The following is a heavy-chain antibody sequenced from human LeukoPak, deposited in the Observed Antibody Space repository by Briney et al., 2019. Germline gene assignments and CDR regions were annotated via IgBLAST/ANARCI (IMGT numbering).Heavy chain of an antibody. CDR1: GGSFSGYY. D-gene: IGHD1-14*01. V-gene: IGHV4-34*01. CDR2: INHSGST. J-gene: IGHJ4*02. CDR3: ARVGICFDY. Sequence: SETLSLTCAVYGGSFSGYYWSWIRQPPGKGLEWIGEINHSGSTYYNPSLKSRVTISVDTSKNQFSLKLSSVTAADTAVYYCARVGICFDYWGQGTLVTVSS.